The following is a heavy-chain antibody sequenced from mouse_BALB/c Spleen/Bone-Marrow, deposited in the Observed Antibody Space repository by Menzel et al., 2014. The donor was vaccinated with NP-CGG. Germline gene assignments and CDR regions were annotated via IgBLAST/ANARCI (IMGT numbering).Heavy chain of an antibody. CDR3: TRARGLRHAMDD. Sequence: EVKGVESGGGLVKPGGSLRFSCAASGFTFXSYTMSWVRQTPEKRLGWVAIISSGGSYPYFPSSARGRLPFYRDKAKNTLFLRMRSLKSEDKARYYCTRARGLRHAMDDWGQGTSVTVSS. V-gene: IGHV5-6-4*01. D-gene: IGHD2-4*01. CDR2: ISSGGSYP. J-gene: IGHJ4*01. CDR1: GFTFXSYT.